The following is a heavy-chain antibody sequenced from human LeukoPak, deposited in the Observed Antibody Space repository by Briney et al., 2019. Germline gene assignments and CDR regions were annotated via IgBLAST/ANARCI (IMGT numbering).Heavy chain of an antibody. Sequence: ASVKVSCKASGYTFTSYDVNWVRQATGQGLEWMGWVNPNSGHTGYAQKFQGRVTMTTNTSISTAYTELSSLRSEDTAVYYCARGAPGSYCSGGSCPYFDYWGQGTLVSVSS. V-gene: IGHV1-8*01. CDR3: ARGAPGSYCSGGSCPYFDY. CDR1: GYTFTSYD. D-gene: IGHD2-15*01. J-gene: IGHJ4*02. CDR2: VNPNSGHT.